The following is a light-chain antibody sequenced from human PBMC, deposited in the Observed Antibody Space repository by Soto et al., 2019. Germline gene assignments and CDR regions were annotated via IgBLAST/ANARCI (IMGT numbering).Light chain of an antibody. CDR3: QQYHSYSSWT. V-gene: IGKV1-5*01. CDR2: DAS. J-gene: IGKJ1*01. Sequence: DIQMTQSPSTLSASVGDRVTIPCRASQSLNSLLDWYQQKPGRAPKLLIYDASTLESGVPSRFSGSGSGTEFTLTISSLQTDDFATYYCQQYHSYSSWTFGQGTKVDIK. CDR1: QSLNSL.